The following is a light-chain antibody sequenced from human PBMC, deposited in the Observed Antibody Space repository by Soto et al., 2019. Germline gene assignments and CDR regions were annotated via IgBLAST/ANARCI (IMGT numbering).Light chain of an antibody. Sequence: EIVLTQSPGTLSLSPGERATLSCRASQSVSTNYLAWYQQQPGQAPRLLIYGASSRATGTPDRFSGSGSRTDFTLTISRLEPEDFAVYYCQQYGSSPWTFGQGTKVEIK. J-gene: IGKJ1*01. CDR3: QQYGSSPWT. CDR1: QSVSTNY. CDR2: GAS. V-gene: IGKV3-20*01.